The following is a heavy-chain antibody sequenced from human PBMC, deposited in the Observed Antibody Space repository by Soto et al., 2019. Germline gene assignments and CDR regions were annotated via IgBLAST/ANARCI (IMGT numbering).Heavy chain of an antibody. CDR1: GGSVGSGSYY. CDR3: ARTRLDSGRFADP. Sequence: PWETLSLTCTVSGGSVGSGSYYWSWIRQPPGKGLEWIGYIYYSGSTNYNPSLKSRVTISVDTSKNQFSLKLSSVTAADTAVYYCARTRLDSGRFADPWGQGTLVTVSS. D-gene: IGHD1-26*01. CDR2: IYYSGST. V-gene: IGHV4-61*01. J-gene: IGHJ5*02.